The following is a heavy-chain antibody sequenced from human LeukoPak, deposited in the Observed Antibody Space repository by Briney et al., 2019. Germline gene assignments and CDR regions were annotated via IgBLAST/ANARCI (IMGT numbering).Heavy chain of an antibody. V-gene: IGHV4-34*01. CDR2: INHSGST. D-gene: IGHD7-27*01. CDR1: GGSFSGYY. J-gene: IGHJ4*02. Sequence: SETLSLTCAVYGGSFSGYYWSWIRQPPGKGLEWIGEINHSGSTNYNPSLKSRVTISVDTSKNRFSLKLSSVTAADTAVYYCARRPTGDPKFDYWGQGTLVTVSS. CDR3: ARRPTGDPKFDY.